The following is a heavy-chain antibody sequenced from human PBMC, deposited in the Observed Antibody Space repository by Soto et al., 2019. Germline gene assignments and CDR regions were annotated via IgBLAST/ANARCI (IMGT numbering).Heavy chain of an antibody. Sequence: PWETLSLTCAVSGGSISSSNWWSWVRQPPGKGLEWIGEIYHSGSTNYNPSLKSRVTISVDKSKNQFSLKLSYVNAADTAVYYCARGHVAAACIGHYGMDVWGHGTTGPLSS. CDR3: ARGHVAAACIGHYGMDV. D-gene: IGHD6-13*01. CDR1: GGSISSSNW. CDR2: IYHSGST. J-gene: IGHJ6*02. V-gene: IGHV4-4*02.